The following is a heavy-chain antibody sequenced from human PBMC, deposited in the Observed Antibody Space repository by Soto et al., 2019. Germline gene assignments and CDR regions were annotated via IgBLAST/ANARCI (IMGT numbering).Heavy chain of an antibody. D-gene: IGHD3-10*01. J-gene: IGHJ4*02. CDR3: AKDRHYPRDYFHY. V-gene: IGHV3-23*01. Sequence: GRSLRLYCSSSVFTFIRSAISWVRQAPGKGLGWVSAVSANGQGIYYADSVRGRFTISRDNSKNTVFLHMDSLSAEDTAVYYCAKDRHYPRDYFHYWGQGTLVTVSS. CDR1: VFTFIRSA. CDR2: VSANGQGI.